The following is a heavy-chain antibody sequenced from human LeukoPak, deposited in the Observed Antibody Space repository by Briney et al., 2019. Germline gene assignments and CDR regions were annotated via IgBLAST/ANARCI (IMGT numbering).Heavy chain of an antibody. CDR2: ISFDERNK. D-gene: IGHD1-1*01. V-gene: IGHV3-30*03. CDR1: GFTFSSYG. CDR3: ARVDTTLSYKLDY. Sequence: PGGSLRLSCAASGFTFSSYGMHWVRQAPGKGLEWVAVISFDERNKYYADSVKGRFTISRDNSKNTLYLQMNSLRAEDTAMYYCARVDTTLSYKLDYWGQGTLVTVSS. J-gene: IGHJ4*02.